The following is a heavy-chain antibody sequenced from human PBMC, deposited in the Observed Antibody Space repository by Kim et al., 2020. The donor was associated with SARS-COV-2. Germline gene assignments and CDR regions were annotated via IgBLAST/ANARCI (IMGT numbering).Heavy chain of an antibody. CDR3: ARSGYSYGSGIAVAGHGY. V-gene: IGHV7-4-1*02. J-gene: IGHJ4*02. D-gene: IGHD6-19*01. Sequence: ASVKVSCKASGYTFTSYAMNWVRQAPGQGLEWMGWINTNTGNPTYAQGFTGRFVFSLDTSVSTAYLQISSLKAEDTAVYYCARSGYSYGSGIAVAGHGYWGQGTLVTVSS. CDR2: INTNTGNP. CDR1: GYTFTSYA.